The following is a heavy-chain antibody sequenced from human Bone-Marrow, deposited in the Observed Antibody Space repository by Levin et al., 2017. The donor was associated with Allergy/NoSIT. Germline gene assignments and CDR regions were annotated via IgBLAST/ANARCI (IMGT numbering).Heavy chain of an antibody. CDR3: ARDEESFGDAFDI. CDR1: GFSFSTYG. D-gene: IGHD3-16*01. V-gene: IGHV3-48*01. J-gene: IGHJ3*02. Sequence: HSSETLSLTCAASGFSFSTYGMIWVRQAPGKGLEWVSYISARRTTMYYADSVKGRFTISRDDAKNTLYLQMSSLRAEDTAVYYCARDEESFGDAFDIWGQGTRVTVSS. CDR2: ISARRTTM.